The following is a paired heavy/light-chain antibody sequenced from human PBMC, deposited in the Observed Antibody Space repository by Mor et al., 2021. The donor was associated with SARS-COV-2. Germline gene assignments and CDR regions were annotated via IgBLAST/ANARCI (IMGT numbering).Heavy chain of an antibody. Sequence: EVQLVESGGGLVQPGGSLRLSCAASGFTVSSNYMSWVRQAPGKGLEWVSVIYSGGSTYYADSVKGRFTISRHNSKNTLYLQMNSLRAEDTAVYYCARVGVGATVDYWGQGTLVTVSS. J-gene: IGHJ4*02. CDR1: GFTVSSNY. V-gene: IGHV3-53*04. CDR2: IYSGGST. D-gene: IGHD1-26*01. CDR3: ARVGVGATVDY.
Light chain of an antibody. Sequence: EIVMTQSPATLSVSPGERATLSCRASQSLTTHLAWYQQQPGQAPRLLIYGASTRATGVPARFSGSGSGTEFTLTISSLQSEDFAVYFCHQYNKWPWTFGQGTKVEIK. CDR1: QSLTTH. CDR2: GAS. V-gene: IGKV3-15*01. CDR3: HQYNKWPWT. J-gene: IGKJ1*01.